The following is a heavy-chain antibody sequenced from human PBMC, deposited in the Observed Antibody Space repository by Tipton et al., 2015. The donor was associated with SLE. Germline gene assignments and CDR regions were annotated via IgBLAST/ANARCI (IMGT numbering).Heavy chain of an antibody. CDR3: ARALRGHYDPSGDV. D-gene: IGHD3-22*01. CDR2: INHSGST. V-gene: IGHV4-34*01. Sequence: TLSLTCAVYGGSFSGYYWSWIRQPPGKGLEWIGEINHSGSTNYNPSLKSRVTISVDTSKNQFSLKLSSVTAADTAVYYCARALRGHYDPSGDVWGKGITVTVSS. CDR1: GGSFSGYY. J-gene: IGHJ6*04.